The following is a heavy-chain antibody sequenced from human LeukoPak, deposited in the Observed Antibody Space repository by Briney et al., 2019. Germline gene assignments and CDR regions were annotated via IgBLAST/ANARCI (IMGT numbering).Heavy chain of an antibody. CDR3: AREWQQLVPDYYYYGMDV. J-gene: IGHJ6*02. D-gene: IGHD6-13*01. CDR2: TYYRSKWYN. CDR1: GDSVSSNSAA. V-gene: IGHV6-1*01. Sequence: SQTLSLTCAISGDSVSSNSAAWNWIRQSPSRGLEWLGSTYYRSKWYNDYAVSVKSLITINPDTSKNQFSLQLNSVTPEDTAVYYCAREWQQLVPDYYYYGMDVWGQGTTVTVSS.